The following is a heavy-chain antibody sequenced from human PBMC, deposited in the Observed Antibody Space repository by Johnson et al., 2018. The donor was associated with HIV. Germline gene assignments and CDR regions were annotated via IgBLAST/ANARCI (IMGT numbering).Heavy chain of an antibody. CDR3: AIIPAGNSFAV. J-gene: IGHJ3*01. D-gene: IGHD2-21*01. V-gene: IGHV3-33*01. Sequence: QVQVVESGGALVQPGGSLRLSCEASGFTFSSYGMHWVRQAPGKGLEWAAVIWFDGSNKYYADSVKGRFTISRDNSENTLYLQMDSLRAEDTAMYYCAIIPAGNSFAVWGQGTMVTVSS. CDR2: IWFDGSNK. CDR1: GFTFSSYG.